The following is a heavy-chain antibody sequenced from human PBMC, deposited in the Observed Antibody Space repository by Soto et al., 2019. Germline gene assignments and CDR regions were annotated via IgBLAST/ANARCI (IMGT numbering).Heavy chain of an antibody. Sequence: PGGSLRLSCAASGFTFSSYAMSWVRQAPGKGLEWVSAISGSGGSTYYADSVKGRFTISRDNSKNTLYLQMNSLRAEDTAVYYCAKEIYTAMVKRDYGMDVWGQGTTVTVSS. CDR3: AKEIYTAMVKRDYGMDV. V-gene: IGHV3-23*01. CDR1: GFTFSSYA. D-gene: IGHD5-18*01. J-gene: IGHJ6*02. CDR2: ISGSGGST.